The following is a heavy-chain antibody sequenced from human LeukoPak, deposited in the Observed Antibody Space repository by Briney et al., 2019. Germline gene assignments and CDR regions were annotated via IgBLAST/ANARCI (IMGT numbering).Heavy chain of an antibody. CDR3: ASEGAAAGNQGWFDP. CDR1: GGSISSSSHY. J-gene: IGHJ5*02. D-gene: IGHD6-13*01. Sequence: SETLSLTCTVSGGSISSSSHYWSWIRQPPGKGLGWIGEINHSGSTNYNPSLKSRVTISVDTSKNQFSLKLSSVTAADTAVYYCASEGAAAGNQGWFDPWGQGTLVTVSS. V-gene: IGHV4-39*07. CDR2: INHSGST.